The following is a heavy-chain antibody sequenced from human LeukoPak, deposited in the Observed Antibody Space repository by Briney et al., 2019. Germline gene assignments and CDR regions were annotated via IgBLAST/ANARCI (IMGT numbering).Heavy chain of an antibody. Sequence: NTSETLSLTCTVSGGPMNNYYWSWVRQPPGKGLEWIGYIYYRETPTYNPSLKSRLTISVDTSKDQFSLKLTSVTAADTAVYYCASGRFPEARADYWGPGTLVTVSS. CDR1: GGPMNNYY. CDR3: ASGRFPEARADY. V-gene: IGHV4-59*01. D-gene: IGHD3-16*01. CDR2: IYYRETP. J-gene: IGHJ4*02.